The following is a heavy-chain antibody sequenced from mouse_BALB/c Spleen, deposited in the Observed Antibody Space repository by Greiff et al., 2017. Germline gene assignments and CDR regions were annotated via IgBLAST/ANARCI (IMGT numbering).Heavy chain of an antibody. CDR1: GFTFSSYT. D-gene: IGHD2-3*01. CDR2: ISSGGGNT. V-gene: IGHV5-9*03. J-gene: IGHJ1*01. Sequence: DVKLVESGGGLVKPGGSLKLSCAASGFTFSSYTMSWVRQTPEKRLEWVATISSGGGNTYYPDSVKGRFTISRDNAKNNLYLQMSSLRSEDTALYYCATYDGYYWYFDVWGAGTTVTVSS. CDR3: ATYDGYYWYFDV.